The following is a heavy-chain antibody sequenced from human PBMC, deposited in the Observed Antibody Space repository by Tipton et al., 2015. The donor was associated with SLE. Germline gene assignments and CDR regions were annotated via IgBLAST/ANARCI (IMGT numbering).Heavy chain of an antibody. D-gene: IGHD4-17*01. Sequence: TLSLTCTVSGGSISSGDYYWSWIRQQPWKGLEWIGYIYYSGSTYYNSSLKSRVTISVDTSKNQVSLKLSSVTAADKAVYYCATGETVTPSFDYWGQGTLVTVSS. CDR3: ATGETVTPSFDY. CDR1: GGSISSGDYY. J-gene: IGHJ4*02. CDR2: IYYSGST. V-gene: IGHV4-31*03.